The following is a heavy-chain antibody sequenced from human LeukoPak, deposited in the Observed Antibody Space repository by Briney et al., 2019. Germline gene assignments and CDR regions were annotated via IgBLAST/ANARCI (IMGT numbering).Heavy chain of an antibody. J-gene: IGHJ6*02. CDR1: GFTFSSYE. D-gene: IGHD2-2*01. V-gene: IGHV3-48*03. CDR3: ARGSSSTNGFYGMDV. Sequence: PGGSLRLSCAASGFTFSSYEMNWVRQAPGKGLDWVSYISSSGSTIYYADSVKGRFTISRDNAKNSLYLQMNSLRAEDTAVYYCARGSSSTNGFYGMDVWGQGTTVTVSS. CDR2: ISSSGSTI.